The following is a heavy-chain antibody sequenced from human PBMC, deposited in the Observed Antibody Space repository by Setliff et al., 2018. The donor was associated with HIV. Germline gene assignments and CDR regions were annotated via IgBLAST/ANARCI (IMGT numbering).Heavy chain of an antibody. D-gene: IGHD2-2*01. V-gene: IGHV1-8*01. J-gene: IGHJ3*02. Sequence: EASVKVSCKASGHTFNNYDINWVRRATGQGLEWMGWMNPNSGATGYAQKLQGRVTVTTDTSASTAYMELRSLRSDDTAVYYCARDRGVYCISSSCYSPVDAFDIWGQGTMVTVSS. CDR2: MNPNSGAT. CDR3: ARDRGVYCISSSCYSPVDAFDI. CDR1: GHTFNNYD.